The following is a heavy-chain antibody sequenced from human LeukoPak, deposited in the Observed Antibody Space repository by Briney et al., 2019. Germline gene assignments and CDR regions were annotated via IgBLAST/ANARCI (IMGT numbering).Heavy chain of an antibody. CDR3: ARGYDSSAYYPFNY. Sequence: SETLSLTCVVSGGSLSTHHWSWIRQSPGRGLEWIGHISDSGSTNYNPSLKSRVTISVDTSKNQFSLMLSSVTAADTAVYYCARGYDSSAYYPFNYWGQGTLATVSS. CDR2: ISDSGST. V-gene: IGHV4-59*11. D-gene: IGHD3-22*01. J-gene: IGHJ4*02. CDR1: GGSLSTHH.